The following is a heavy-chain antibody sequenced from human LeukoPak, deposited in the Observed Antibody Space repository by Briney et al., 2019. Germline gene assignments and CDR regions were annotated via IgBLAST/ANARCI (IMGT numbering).Heavy chain of an antibody. Sequence: PGGSLRLSCAASGFTFSDYYMSWIRQAPGKGLEWVSYISRSSSYTNYADSVQGRITISRDNAKNSLYLQINNPGAEHTAVYYCARAGLTVTYFDYWGQGTLVSVSS. D-gene: IGHD4-17*01. CDR1: GFTFSDYY. J-gene: IGHJ4*02. V-gene: IGHV3-11*06. CDR2: ISRSSSYT. CDR3: ARAGLTVTYFDY.